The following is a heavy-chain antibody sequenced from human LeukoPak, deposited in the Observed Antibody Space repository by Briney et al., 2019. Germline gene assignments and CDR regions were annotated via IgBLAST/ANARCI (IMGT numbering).Heavy chain of an antibody. CDR1: GGSISGHY. V-gene: IGHV4-34*01. D-gene: IGHD6-13*01. CDR2: INHSGST. J-gene: IGHJ5*02. CDR3: ARGIAAAGTRFDP. Sequence: SETLSLTCTVSGGSISGHYWTWIRQPPGKGLEWIGEINHSGSTNYNPSLKCRVTISVDTSKNQFSLKLGSVTAADTAVYYCARGIAAAGTRFDPWGQGTLVTVSS.